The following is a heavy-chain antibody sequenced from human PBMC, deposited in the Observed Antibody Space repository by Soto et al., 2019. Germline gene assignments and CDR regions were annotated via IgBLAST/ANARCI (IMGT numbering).Heavy chain of an antibody. J-gene: IGHJ3*02. D-gene: IGHD1-7*01. V-gene: IGHV3-64*01. CDR1: GFTFSSYA. CDR2: ISSNGGST. Sequence: GGSLRLSCAASGFTFSSYAMHWVRQAPGKGLEYVSAISSNGGSTYYANSVKGRFTISRDNSKNTLYLQMGSLRAEDMAVYYCARDHRELELEFAFDIWGQGTMVTVSS. CDR3: ARDHRELELEFAFDI.